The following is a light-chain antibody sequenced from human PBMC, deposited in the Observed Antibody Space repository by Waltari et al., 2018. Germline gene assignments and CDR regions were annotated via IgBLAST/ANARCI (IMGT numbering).Light chain of an antibody. CDR2: DTS. V-gene: IGKV3-11*01. CDR1: QSVSIN. Sequence: EIVLTQSPATLSLSPGQRATLSCRASQSVSINLGWYQQKLGQPPRLLIYDTSNRATGIPDRFSASGFGTDFTLTISSLEPEDFAVYFCQQTSRWPLTFGGGTKVEIK. J-gene: IGKJ4*01. CDR3: QQTSRWPLT.